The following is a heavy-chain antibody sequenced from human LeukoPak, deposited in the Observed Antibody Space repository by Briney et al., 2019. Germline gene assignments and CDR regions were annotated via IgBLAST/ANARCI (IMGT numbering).Heavy chain of an antibody. CDR1: GFTFSSYA. Sequence: GGSLRLSCAVSGFTFSSYAMTWIRQAPGKGLEWVSAISGSGGSTYYADSVKGRFTISRDNSKNTLYLQMNSLRAEDTAVYYCAKDPPYSSGWYDYWGQGTLVTVSS. D-gene: IGHD6-19*01. J-gene: IGHJ4*02. V-gene: IGHV3-23*01. CDR2: ISGSGGST. CDR3: AKDPPYSSGWYDY.